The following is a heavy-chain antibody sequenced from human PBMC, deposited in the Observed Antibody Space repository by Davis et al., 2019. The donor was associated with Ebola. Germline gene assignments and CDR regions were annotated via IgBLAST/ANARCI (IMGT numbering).Heavy chain of an antibody. CDR3: ARGNYYDSSGTTNFDY. Sequence: PGGSLRLSCAASGFTFSSYAMHWVRQAPGKGLEWVAVISYDGSNKYYADSVKGRFTISRDNSKNTLYLQMNSLRAEDTAVYYCARGNYYDSSGTTNFDYWGQGTLVTVSS. D-gene: IGHD3-22*01. J-gene: IGHJ4*02. CDR2: ISYDGSNK. V-gene: IGHV3-30-3*01. CDR1: GFTFSSYA.